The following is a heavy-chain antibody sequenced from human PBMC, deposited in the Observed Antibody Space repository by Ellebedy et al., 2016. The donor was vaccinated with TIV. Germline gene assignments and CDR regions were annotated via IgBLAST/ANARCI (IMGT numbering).Heavy chain of an antibody. CDR2: TYYSSKWYN. CDR3: ARGRVSAFDI. CDR1: GDSISSNGVA. J-gene: IGHJ3*02. V-gene: IGHV6-1*01. Sequence: MPSETLSLTCGISGDSISSNGVAWNWIRQSPSRGLEWLGRTYYSSKWYNDYAVSVKSRITIDPDTSKNQFSLHLNSVTPEDTAVYYCARGRVSAFDIWGQGTMVTVSS.